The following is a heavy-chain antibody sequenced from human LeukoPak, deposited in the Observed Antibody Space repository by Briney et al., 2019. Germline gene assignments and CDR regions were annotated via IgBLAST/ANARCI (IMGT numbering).Heavy chain of an antibody. V-gene: IGHV4-34*01. CDR2: INHSGST. D-gene: IGHD2-2*01. J-gene: IGHJ1*01. CDR1: GGSFSGYY. CDR3: ARTLGYCSSTSCCFAEYFQH. Sequence: PSETLSLTXAVYGGSFSGYYWSWIRQPPGKGLEWIGEINHSGSTNYNPSLKSRVTISVDTSKNQFSLKLSSVTAADTAVYYCARTLGYCSSTSCCFAEYFQHWGQGTLVTVSS.